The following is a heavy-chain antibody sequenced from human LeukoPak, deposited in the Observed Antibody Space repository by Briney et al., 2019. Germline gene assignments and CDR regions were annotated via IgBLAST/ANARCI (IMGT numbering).Heavy chain of an antibody. D-gene: IGHD6-13*01. V-gene: IGHV4-30-4*08. J-gene: IGHJ5*02. CDR2: IYYSGST. CDR3: ARVRAQQLVKGGWFDP. CDR1: GGSFSGYY. Sequence: SETLSLTCAVYGGSFSGYYWSWIRQPPGKGLEWIGYIYYSGSTYYNPSLKSRVTISVDTSKNQFSLKLSSVTAADTAVYYCARVRAQQLVKGGWFDPWGQGTLVTVSS.